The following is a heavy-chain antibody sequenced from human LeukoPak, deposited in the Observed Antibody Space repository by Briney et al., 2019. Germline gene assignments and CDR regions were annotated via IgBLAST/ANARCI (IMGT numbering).Heavy chain of an antibody. CDR3: ARDLGYSSGWWPLDY. Sequence: GGSLRLSWAASGFTFSSYWMSWVRQAPGKGLEWVANIKQDGSEKYYVDSVKGQYTISRDNAKNSLYLQMNSLRAEDTAVYYCARDLGYSSGWWPLDYWGQGTLVTVSS. V-gene: IGHV3-7*01. J-gene: IGHJ4*02. D-gene: IGHD6-19*01. CDR2: IKQDGSEK. CDR1: GFTFSSYW.